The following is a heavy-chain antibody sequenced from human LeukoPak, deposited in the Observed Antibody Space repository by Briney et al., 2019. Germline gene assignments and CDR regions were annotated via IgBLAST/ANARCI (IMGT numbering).Heavy chain of an antibody. CDR1: GYTFTNYG. CDR2: INTYNGNT. J-gene: IGHJ4*02. CDR3: ARAPRIYYYDSSGYYYVK. D-gene: IGHD3-22*01. Sequence: ASVKVSCKASGYTFTNYGITWMRQAPGQGLEWMGWINTYNGNTNYAQKLQGRVTITTDTSTSTAYMELRSLRSDDTAVFYCARAPRIYYYDSSGYYYVKWGQGTLVTVSS. V-gene: IGHV1-18*01.